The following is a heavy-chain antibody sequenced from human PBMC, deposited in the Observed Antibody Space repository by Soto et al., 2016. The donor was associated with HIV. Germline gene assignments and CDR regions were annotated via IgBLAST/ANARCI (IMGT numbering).Heavy chain of an antibody. CDR2: INYSGRT. V-gene: IGHV4-34*01. CDR3: ARHAKTGTGTAWWYFYFGY. CDR1: GGSFSGYY. Sequence: QVQLQQWGSGLLKPSETLSLTCAVYGGSFSGYYWTWIRQPPGQGLEWIGEINYSGRTNYNPSLKSRVTISVDTSKNQFSLKLTSVTAADTSVYYCARHAKTGTGTAWWYFYFGYVGQGNPGPPSPQ. D-gene: IGHD2-15*01. J-gene: IGHJ4*02.